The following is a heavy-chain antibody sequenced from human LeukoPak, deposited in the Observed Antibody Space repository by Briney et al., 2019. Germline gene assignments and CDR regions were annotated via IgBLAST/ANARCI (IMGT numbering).Heavy chain of an antibody. V-gene: IGHV3-23*01. D-gene: IGHD4-17*01. CDR2: ISGSGGST. CDR1: GFPFSSYA. CDR3: AKTGDYGVHFDY. J-gene: IGHJ4*02. Sequence: GGSLSLSCAASGFPFSSYAMSWVRQAPGKGLEWVSAISGSGGSTYYADSVKGRFTISRDNSKNTLYLQMNSLRAEDTAVYYCAKTGDYGVHFDYWGQGTLVTVSS.